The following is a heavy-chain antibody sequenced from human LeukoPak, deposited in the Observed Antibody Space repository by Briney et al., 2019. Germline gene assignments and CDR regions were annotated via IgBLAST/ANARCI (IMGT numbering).Heavy chain of an antibody. V-gene: IGHV3-23*01. CDR1: GFSFGSYW. J-gene: IGHJ4*02. Sequence: PGGSLRLSCVASGFSFGSYWMSWVRQAPGKGLEWVSAISGSGGSTYYADSVKGRFTISRDNSKNTLYLQMNSLRAEDTAVYYCAKDQIVGATETTPFDYWGQGTLVTVSS. D-gene: IGHD1-26*01. CDR2: ISGSGGST. CDR3: AKDQIVGATETTPFDY.